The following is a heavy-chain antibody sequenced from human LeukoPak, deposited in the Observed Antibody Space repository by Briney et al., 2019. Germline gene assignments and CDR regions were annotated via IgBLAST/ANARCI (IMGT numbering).Heavy chain of an antibody. Sequence: SETLSLTCTVSGGSISSSSYYWGWIRQPPGKGLEWIGSIYYSGSTYYNPSLKSRVTISVDTSKNQFSLKLSSVTAADTAVYYCASQQQLVLLDWFDPWGQGTLVTVSS. J-gene: IGHJ5*02. CDR1: GGSISSSSYY. CDR3: ASQQQLVLLDWFDP. V-gene: IGHV4-39*07. CDR2: IYYSGST. D-gene: IGHD6-13*01.